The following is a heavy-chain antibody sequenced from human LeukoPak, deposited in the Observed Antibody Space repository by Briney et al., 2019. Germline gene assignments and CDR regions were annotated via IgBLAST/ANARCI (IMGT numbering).Heavy chain of an antibody. CDR2: INTGNGNT. J-gene: IGHJ4*02. V-gene: IGHV1-3*04. CDR1: GYTFTTYA. D-gene: IGHD3-10*01. Sequence: GSAKASRTASGYTFTTYAMHWVRQAPGQRLEWMGWINTGNGNTKRSQRFQGRVTITRDTSASTAYMELSSLRSDDTAVYYCARAVGELFPFDYWGQGTLVTVSS. CDR3: ARAVGELFPFDY.